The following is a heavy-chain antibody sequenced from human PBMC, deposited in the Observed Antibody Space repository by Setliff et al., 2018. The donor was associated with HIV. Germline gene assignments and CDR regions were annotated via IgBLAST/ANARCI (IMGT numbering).Heavy chain of an antibody. D-gene: IGHD4-4*01. J-gene: IGHJ4*02. Sequence: SETLSLTCAVYGGSFSAYHWSWIRQTPGKGLEWIGSFYYTGSTYYNPSLKSRVTISVDTSKNQFSLKLSSVTAADTAVYYCAREGTTVTLDYWGQGTLVTVSS. V-gene: IGHV4-34*01. CDR3: AREGTTVTLDY. CDR1: GGSFSAYH. CDR2: FYYTGST.